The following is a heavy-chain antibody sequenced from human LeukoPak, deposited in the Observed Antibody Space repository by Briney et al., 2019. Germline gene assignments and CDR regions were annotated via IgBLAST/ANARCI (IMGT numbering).Heavy chain of an antibody. J-gene: IGHJ4*02. CDR1: GGSISSSSYY. V-gene: IGHV4-39*01. CDR2: IYYSGST. CDR3: ARHNIAAVD. Sequence: PSETLSLTCTVSGGSISSSSYYWGWIRQPPGKGLEWIGSIYYSGSTYYNPSLKSRVTISVDTSKNQFSLKLSSVTAADTAVYYCARHNIAAVDWGQGTLVTVSS. D-gene: IGHD6-13*01.